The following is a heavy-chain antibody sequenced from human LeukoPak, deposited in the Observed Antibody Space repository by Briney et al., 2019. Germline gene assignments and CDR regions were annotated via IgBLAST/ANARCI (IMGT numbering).Heavy chain of an antibody. Sequence: GGSLRLSCAACVFTFSSYWMSWVRQAPGKGLEWVANIKQDGSEKYYVDSVNGRFTISRDNDKNSLYLQMNSLRAEDTAVYYCARGEAALWFGELVTMDVWGKGTTVTVSS. CDR2: IKQDGSEK. V-gene: IGHV3-7*01. D-gene: IGHD3-10*01. CDR1: VFTFSSYW. J-gene: IGHJ6*03. CDR3: ARGEAALWFGELVTMDV.